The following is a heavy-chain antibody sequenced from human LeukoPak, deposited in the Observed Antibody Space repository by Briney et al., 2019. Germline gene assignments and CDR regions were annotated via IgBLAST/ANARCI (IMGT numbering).Heavy chain of an antibody. J-gene: IGHJ6*02. CDR3: ASIAAAGYYYYGMDV. CDR1: GFTFSSYA. V-gene: IGHV3-64D*06. Sequence: GGSLRLSCSASGFTFSSYAMHWVRQAPGKGLEYVSAISSNGGSTYYADSMKGRFTISRDNSKNTLYLQMSSLRAEDTAVYYCASIAAAGYYYYGMDVWGQGTTVTVSS. D-gene: IGHD6-13*01. CDR2: ISSNGGST.